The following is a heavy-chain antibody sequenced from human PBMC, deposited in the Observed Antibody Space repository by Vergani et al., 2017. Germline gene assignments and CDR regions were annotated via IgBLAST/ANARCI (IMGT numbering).Heavy chain of an antibody. CDR2: IRYDGTKR. Sequence: QVQLVESGGGVVQPGRSLRLSCAASGFSFSSFGFHWVRQAPGKGLEWVAFIRYDGTKRFYGDSVKGRFTISRDNSKNTLFLQMNSLRPEDTAVYYCARDTVTGSRYFDYWGQGTLVTVSS. D-gene: IGHD6-19*01. CDR3: ARDTVTGSRYFDY. CDR1: GFSFSSFG. J-gene: IGHJ4*02. V-gene: IGHV3-30*02.